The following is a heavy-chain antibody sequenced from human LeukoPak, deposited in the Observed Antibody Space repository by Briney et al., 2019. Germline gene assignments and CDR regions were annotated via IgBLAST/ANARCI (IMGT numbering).Heavy chain of an antibody. CDR2: INPSGGTT. V-gene: IGHV1-46*01. CDR3: ARVVLRFLEWLLPDPYGMDV. Sequence: GASVKVSCKASGYTFTSYHMHWVRQAPGQGLEWMGMINPSGGTTSYAQKFQGRVTMTRDTSTSTVYMELSSLRSEDTAVYYCARVVLRFLEWLLPDPYGMDVWGQGTTVTVSS. J-gene: IGHJ6*02. CDR1: GYTFTSYH. D-gene: IGHD3-3*01.